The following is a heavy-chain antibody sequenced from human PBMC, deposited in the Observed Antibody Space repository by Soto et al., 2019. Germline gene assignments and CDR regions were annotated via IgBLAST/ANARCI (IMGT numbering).Heavy chain of an antibody. J-gene: IGHJ5*02. CDR2: VYNSGI. V-gene: IGHV4-39*01. Sequence: QMQLQESGPGLVKPSETLSLTCTVSGGSITSSSYSWGWIRQPPGKGLEWIGSVYNSGIDYNPSLTSRVSISVDTSKIQFSLRLTSVTAADTALYYCVRHPTGFPNWIDPWGQGILVIVSS. CDR3: VRHPTGFPNWIDP. CDR1: GGSITSSSYS. D-gene: IGHD2-15*01.